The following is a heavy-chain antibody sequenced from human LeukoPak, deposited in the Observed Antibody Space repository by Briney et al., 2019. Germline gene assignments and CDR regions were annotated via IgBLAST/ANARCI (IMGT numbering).Heavy chain of an antibody. D-gene: IGHD6-19*01. J-gene: IGHJ4*02. CDR2: IYHDGTT. CDR3: ARSAAVTGQFDF. V-gene: IGHV4-4*02. Sequence: SETLSLTCAVSGGSINSNNWWSWVRQPPGKGLEWIGEIYHDGTTNYNPSLKSRVTFSVDKSKNSFSLSLTSVTAADTAFYYCARSAAVTGQFDFWGPGTLVTVSS. CDR1: GGSINSNNW.